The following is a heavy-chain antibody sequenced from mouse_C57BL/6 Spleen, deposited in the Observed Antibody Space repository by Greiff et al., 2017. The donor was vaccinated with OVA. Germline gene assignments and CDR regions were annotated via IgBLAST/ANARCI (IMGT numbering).Heavy chain of an antibody. CDR1: GYTFTSYW. V-gene: IGHV1-52*01. CDR2: IDPSDSET. J-gene: IGHJ2*01. Sequence: QVQLKQPGAELVRPGSSVKLSCKASGYTFTSYWMHWVKQRPIKGLEWIGNIDPSDSETHYNQKFKDKATLTVGKSSSTCYMHLSSLTSDDPAVYSCARSRGAKPTFYFVYWGQGTTLPVSS. D-gene: IGHD5-5*01. CDR3: ARSRGAKPTFYFVY.